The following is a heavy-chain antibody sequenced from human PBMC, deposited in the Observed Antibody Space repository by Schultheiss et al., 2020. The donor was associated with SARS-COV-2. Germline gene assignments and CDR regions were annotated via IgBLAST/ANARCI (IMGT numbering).Heavy chain of an antibody. CDR3: ARDYIYCSGGSCPWYYGMDV. J-gene: IGHJ6*02. Sequence: GGSLRLSCAASGFTFSSYSMNWVRQAPGKGLEWVSYISSSGSTIYYADSVKGRFTISRDNAKNSLYLQMNSLRAEDTAVYYCARDYIYCSGGSCPWYYGMDVWGQGTTVTVSS. CDR1: GFTFSSYS. V-gene: IGHV3-48*04. CDR2: ISSSGSTI. D-gene: IGHD2-15*01.